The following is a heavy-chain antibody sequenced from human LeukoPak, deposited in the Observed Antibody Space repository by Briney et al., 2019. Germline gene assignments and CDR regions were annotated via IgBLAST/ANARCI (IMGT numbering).Heavy chain of an antibody. D-gene: IGHD7-27*01. CDR2: IIPIFGTA. J-gene: IGHJ5*02. CDR1: GGTLSSYA. Sequence: SVKVSCKASGGTLSSYAISWVRQAPGQGLEWMGGIIPIFGTANYAQKFQGRVTITTDESTSTAYMELSSLRSEDTAVYYCARVSLPGGASWFDPWGQGTLVTVSS. V-gene: IGHV1-69*05. CDR3: ARVSLPGGASWFDP.